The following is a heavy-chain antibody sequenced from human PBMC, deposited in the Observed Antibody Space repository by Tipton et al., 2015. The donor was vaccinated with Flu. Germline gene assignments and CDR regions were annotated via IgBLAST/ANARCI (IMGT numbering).Heavy chain of an antibody. Sequence: TLSLTCSVSGGSISSGGYYWSWIRQHPGKGLEWIGYIYYSGSTYYNPSLKSRVTISVDTSKNQFSLKLSSVTAVDTAVYYCARDTTRKDYGDTGFDYWGQGTLVTVSS. CDR1: GGSISSGGYY. CDR3: ARDTTRKDYGDTGFDY. J-gene: IGHJ4*01. CDR2: IYYSGST. V-gene: IGHV4-31*03. D-gene: IGHD4-17*01.